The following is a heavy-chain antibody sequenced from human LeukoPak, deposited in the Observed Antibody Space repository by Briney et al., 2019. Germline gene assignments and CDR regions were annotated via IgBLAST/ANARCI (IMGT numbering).Heavy chain of an antibody. J-gene: IGHJ4*02. CDR2: INPNSGGT. V-gene: IGHV1-2*02. CDR3: ARDLSSSWYYFDY. D-gene: IGHD6-13*01. CDR1: GYTFTGYC. Sequence: ASVKVSCKASGYTFTGYCMHWVRQAPGQGLEWMGWINPNSGGTNYAQKFQGRVTMTRDTSISTAYMELSRLRSDDTAVYYCARDLSSSWYYFDYWGQGTLVTVSS.